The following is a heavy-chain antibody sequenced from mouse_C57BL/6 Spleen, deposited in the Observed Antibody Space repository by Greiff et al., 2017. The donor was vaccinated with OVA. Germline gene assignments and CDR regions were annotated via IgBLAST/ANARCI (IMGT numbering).Heavy chain of an antibody. Sequence: VKLVESGAELVMPGASVKLSCKASGYTFTSYWLHWVKQRPGQGLEWIGEIDPSDSYTNYNQKFKGKSPLTVDKSSSTAYMQLSSLTSEDSAVYYCARTGTVVGDYWGQGTTLTVSS. CDR1: GYTFTSYW. V-gene: IGHV1-69*01. J-gene: IGHJ2*01. D-gene: IGHD1-1*01. CDR2: IDPSDSYT. CDR3: ARTGTVVGDY.